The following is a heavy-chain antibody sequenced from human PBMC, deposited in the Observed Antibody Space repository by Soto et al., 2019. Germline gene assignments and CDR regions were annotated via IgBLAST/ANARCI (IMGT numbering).Heavy chain of an antibody. V-gene: IGHV3-30*03. D-gene: IGHD3-10*01. CDR2: ISYDGSNK. CDR3: ASLESMVRGAHNFDS. CDR1: GFTFSSYG. J-gene: IGHJ5*01. Sequence: QVQLVESGGGVVQPGRSLRLSCAASGFTFSSYGMHWVRQAPGKGLEWVAVISYDGSNKYYADSVKGRFTISRDNSKNTLYLQMNSLRAEDTAVYYCASLESMVRGAHNFDSWGQGTLVTVSS.